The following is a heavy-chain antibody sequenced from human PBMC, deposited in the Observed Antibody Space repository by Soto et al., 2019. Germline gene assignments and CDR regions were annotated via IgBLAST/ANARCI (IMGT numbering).Heavy chain of an antibody. J-gene: IGHJ5*02. CDR3: ARQDYGDYLWFDP. Sequence: QAQLVQSGAEVKKPGSSVKVSCKASGGTFSSYTISWVRQAPGQGLEWMGRIIPILGIANYAQKFQGRVTITADKSTSTAYMELSSLRSEDTAVYYCARQDYGDYLWFDPWGQGTLVTVSS. V-gene: IGHV1-69*02. D-gene: IGHD4-17*01. CDR1: GGTFSSYT. CDR2: IIPILGIA.